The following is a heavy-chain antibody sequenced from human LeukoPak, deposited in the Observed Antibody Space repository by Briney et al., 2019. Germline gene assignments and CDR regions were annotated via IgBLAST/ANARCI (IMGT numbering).Heavy chain of an antibody. J-gene: IGHJ4*02. Sequence: SGPTLVNPTQTLTMTCTFSGFSLTTGAVGVGWIRQPPGKAPEWLAVIYGDDDKRYSSSLKSRLTITKDTSKNQVVLIVTNMDPVDTATYYCAHRSFNSGLHFDFWGQGALVTVSS. CDR2: IYGDDDK. D-gene: IGHD1-26*01. V-gene: IGHV2-5*02. CDR3: AHRSFNSGLHFDF. CDR1: GFSLTTGAVG.